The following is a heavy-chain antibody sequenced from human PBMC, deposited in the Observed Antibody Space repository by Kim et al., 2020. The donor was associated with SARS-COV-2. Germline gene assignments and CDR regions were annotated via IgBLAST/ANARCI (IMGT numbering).Heavy chain of an antibody. V-gene: IGHV4-31*03. CDR3: ASGRALWCGELLYYYYGMDV. J-gene: IGHJ6*02. D-gene: IGHD3-10*01. CDR2: IYYSGST. CDR1: GGSISSGGYY. Sequence: SETLSLTCTVSGGSISSGGYYWSWIRQHPGKGLEWIGYIYYSGSTYDNPSLKRRVTISVDTSKNPFSLKLSSVTAADTAEYYWASGRALWCGELLYYYYGMDVWGQGTTVTVSS.